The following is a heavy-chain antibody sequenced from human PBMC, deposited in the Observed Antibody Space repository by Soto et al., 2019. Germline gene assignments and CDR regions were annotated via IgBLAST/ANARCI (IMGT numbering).Heavy chain of an antibody. CDR3: ARHMVSCYYYFWWGSCWFDH. V-gene: IGHV5-51*01. CDR2: IYPGDSDT. CDR1: GYSFTSYW. J-gene: IGHJ5*02. D-gene: IGHD3-3*01. Sequence: PGESLKISCKGSGYSFTSYWIGWVRQMPGKGLEWMGIIYPGDSDTRYSPSFQGQVTISADKSISTAYLQWSSLKASDTAMYYCARHMVSCYYYFWWGSCWFDHWGQGTLVTVSS.